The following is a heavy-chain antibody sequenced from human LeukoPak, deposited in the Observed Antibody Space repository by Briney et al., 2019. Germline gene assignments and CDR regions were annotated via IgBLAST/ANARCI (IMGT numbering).Heavy chain of an antibody. J-gene: IGHJ5*02. D-gene: IGHD6-19*01. CDR1: GFTFSSYA. CDR3: ARGRGWIYDT. V-gene: IGHV3-7*04. CDR2: MKVDGSNI. Sequence: GGSLTLSCAASGFTFSSYAMHWVRPAPGKGREWVTNMKVDGSNIHYVDSVKGRFTISSDNARNSLYLQMNTLRVADTAGYYCARGRGWIYDTWGRGTLVTVSS.